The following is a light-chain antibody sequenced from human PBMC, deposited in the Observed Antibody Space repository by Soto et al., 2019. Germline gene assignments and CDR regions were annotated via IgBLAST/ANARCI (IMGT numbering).Light chain of an antibody. J-gene: IGKJ1*01. CDR1: HYVYSN. CDR3: QQYHNLWT. CDR2: RAS. Sequence: EIVMTQSPATLSVSPGERATLSCTASHYVYSNVAWFQQRPGQAPRLLIHRASTRATGTPARFSGSGSGTVFTITITSLQSEDFALYYCQQYHNLWTFCQGTEVEIK. V-gene: IGKV3-15*01.